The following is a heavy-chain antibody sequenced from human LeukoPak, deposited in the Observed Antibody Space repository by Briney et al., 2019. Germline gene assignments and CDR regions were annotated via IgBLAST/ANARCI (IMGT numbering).Heavy chain of an antibody. CDR2: IIPIFGTA. J-gene: IGHJ4*02. CDR1: GYTFTGYY. D-gene: IGHD3-10*01. Sequence: SVKVSCKASGYTFTGYYMHWVRQAPGQGLEWMGGIIPIFGTANYAQKFQGRVTITADESTSTAYMELSSLRSEDTAVDYCAREPITMVRGVIIAFDYWGQGTLVTVSS. CDR3: AREPITMVRGVIIAFDY. V-gene: IGHV1-69*13.